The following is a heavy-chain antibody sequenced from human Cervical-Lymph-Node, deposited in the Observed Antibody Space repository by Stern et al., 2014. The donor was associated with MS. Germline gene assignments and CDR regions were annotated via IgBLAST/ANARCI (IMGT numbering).Heavy chain of an antibody. J-gene: IGHJ6*02. Sequence: VQLLESGGGVVQPGRSLRLSCAVSGFSLNSLGMHWVRQAPGKGLEWVAVISVVGSNRRYGASVKGRSSISRDISNNTLYLQMTSLRLEDTAVYYCLGVGDAMHVWAKGPRSLSP. CDR3: LGVGDAMHV. CDR2: ISVVGSNR. CDR1: GFSLNSLG. V-gene: IGHV3-30*03.